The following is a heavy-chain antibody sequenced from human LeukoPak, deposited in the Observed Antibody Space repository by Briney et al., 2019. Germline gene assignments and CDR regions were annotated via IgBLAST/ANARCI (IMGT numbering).Heavy chain of an antibody. J-gene: IGHJ3*02. CDR1: GYSISSGYY. D-gene: IGHD2-2*01. CDR3: ARVARYCSSTSCYTDI. Sequence: SETLSLTCTVSGYSISSGYYWGWIRQPPGKGLEWIGSIYHSGSTYYNPSLKSRVTISVDTSKNQFSLKLSSVTAADTAVYYCARVARYCSSTSCYTDIWGQGTMVTVSS. CDR2: IYHSGST. V-gene: IGHV4-38-2*02.